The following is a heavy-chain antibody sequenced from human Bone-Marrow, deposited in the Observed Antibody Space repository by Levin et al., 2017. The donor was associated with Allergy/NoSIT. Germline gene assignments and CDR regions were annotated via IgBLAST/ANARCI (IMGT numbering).Heavy chain of an antibody. Sequence: RSGGSLRLSCAASGFAFSTYSMNWVRQTPGKGLEWISFISAASNTIYYADSVKGRFTISRDNAKNSLFLQMKSLRDEDTAVYYCARAFDFGANSAYGYWGQGTLVTVSS. CDR1: GFAFSTYS. V-gene: IGHV3-48*02. CDR2: ISAASNTI. J-gene: IGHJ4*02. D-gene: IGHD4-23*01. CDR3: ARAFDFGANSAYGY.